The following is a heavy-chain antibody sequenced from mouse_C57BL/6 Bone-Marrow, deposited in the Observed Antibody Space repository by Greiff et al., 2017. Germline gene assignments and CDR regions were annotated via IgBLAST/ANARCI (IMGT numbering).Heavy chain of an antibody. CDR1: GYTFTSYW. CDR3: AREGPYLYWYFDV. D-gene: IGHD6-5*01. CDR2: IDPSDSYT. Sequence: QVQLQQPGAELVKPGASVKLSCKASGYTFTSYWMQWVKQRPGQGLEWIGEIDPSDSYTTYNQKFKGKATLTVDTSSSTAYMQLSSLTSEDSAVYYCAREGPYLYWYFDVWGTGTTVTVSS. J-gene: IGHJ1*03. V-gene: IGHV1-50*01.